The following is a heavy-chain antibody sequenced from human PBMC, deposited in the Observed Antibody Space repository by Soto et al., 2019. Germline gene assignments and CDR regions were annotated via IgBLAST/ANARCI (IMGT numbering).Heavy chain of an antibody. CDR3: ARVGSGVLVPDDMTVDQYGIDL. J-gene: IGHJ6*02. D-gene: IGHD3-3*02. CDR2: LNPSVGTT. V-gene: IGHV1-46*01. CDR1: GYIFTNYF. Sequence: QVQLVQSGAEAKQPGASVKISGTSSGYIFTNYFIHWLRLAPGQGLPWLGVLNPSVGTTSFAQKFQGRGTMAGGATTITVDMELKTLLLEDTGVYFCARVGSGVLVPDDMTVDQYGIDLWGQGTTVTVS.